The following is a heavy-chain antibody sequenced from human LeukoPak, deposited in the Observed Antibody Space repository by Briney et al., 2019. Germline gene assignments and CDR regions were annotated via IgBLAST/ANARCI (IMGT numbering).Heavy chain of an antibody. CDR3: AKDEKGYYHDTSGYPDAFDI. CDR2: INAGNGNT. Sequence: ASVKVSCKASGYDFTSYAMHWVRQAPGQRLEWMGWINAGNGNTKYSQKFQDRVTVTRDTSTSTAYMELSSLRSEDAAVYYCAKDEKGYYHDTSGYPDAFDIWGQGTMVTVSS. V-gene: IGHV1-3*01. J-gene: IGHJ3*02. D-gene: IGHD3-22*01. CDR1: GYDFTSYA.